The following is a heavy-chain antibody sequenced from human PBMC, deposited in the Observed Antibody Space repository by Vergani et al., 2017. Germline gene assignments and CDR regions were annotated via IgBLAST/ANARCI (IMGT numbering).Heavy chain of an antibody. CDR1: RGSISSGDYY. Sequence: QVQLQESGPRLVKLSQTLSLTCTVSRGSISSGDYYWTWIRQPPGKGRKWIGYIHYTGSTYFYPSLKSRVTISVDTSKNQFSLKLSSVTAADTAVYYCARVRYGDYAHYGGQGTLFTFSS. CDR2: IHYTGST. V-gene: IGHV4-30-4*08. D-gene: IGHD4-17*01. CDR3: ARVRYGDYAHY. J-gene: IGHJ4*02.